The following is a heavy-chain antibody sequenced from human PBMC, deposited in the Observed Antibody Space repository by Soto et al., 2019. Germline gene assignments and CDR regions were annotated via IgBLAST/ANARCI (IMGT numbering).Heavy chain of an antibody. V-gene: IGHV3-33*01. D-gene: IGHD4-4*01. CDR2: IWYDGSNK. CDR1: GCTFSSYG. CDR3: ARDIPWGLHPTLDY. Sequence: QVQLVESGGGVVRHGGSLRLSCAASGCTFSSYGMPWVRQAAGKGLEWVAVIWYDGSNKYYADSVKGRFTNSRDNSNNTLYQQMNSLRAEDTAVYYCARDIPWGLHPTLDYWAQGTLDTVSS. J-gene: IGHJ4*02.